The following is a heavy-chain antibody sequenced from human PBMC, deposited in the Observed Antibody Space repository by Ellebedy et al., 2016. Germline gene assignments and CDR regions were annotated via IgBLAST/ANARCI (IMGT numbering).Heavy chain of an antibody. CDR2: TYRDGTT. Sequence: GGSLRLXCAASGFIVSDNFINWVRQAPGKGLEWVSVTYRDGTTTYADSVKGRFTISRDNSKNTLYLQMNSLRAEDTAVYSCARERCESSGYCNHDPFDIWGQGTMVTVSS. V-gene: IGHV3-53*05. CDR1: GFIVSDNF. D-gene: IGHD3-22*01. J-gene: IGHJ3*02. CDR3: ARERCESSGYCNHDPFDI.